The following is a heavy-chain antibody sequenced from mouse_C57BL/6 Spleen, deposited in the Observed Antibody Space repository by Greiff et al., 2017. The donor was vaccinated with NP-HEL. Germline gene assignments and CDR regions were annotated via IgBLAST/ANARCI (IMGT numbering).Heavy chain of an antibody. CDR1: GFSFTSYG. J-gene: IGHJ2*01. CDR2: IWSGGST. V-gene: IGHV2-2*01. Sequence: VKLVESGPGLVQPSQCLSISCTASGFSFTSYGVHWVRQSPGKGLEWLGVIWSGGSTDYNAAFISRLSNNKDNSKSQVFFKMNSRQADDAAIYYCARNKDFDYWGQGTTLTVSS. CDR3: ARNKDFDY.